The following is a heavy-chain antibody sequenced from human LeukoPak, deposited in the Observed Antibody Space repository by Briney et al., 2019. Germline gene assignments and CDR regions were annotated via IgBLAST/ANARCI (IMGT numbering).Heavy chain of an antibody. J-gene: IGHJ4*02. Sequence: PSETLSLTCAVYGGSFSGYYWSWIRQPPGKGLEWIGEINHSGSTNYNPSLKSRVTISVDTSKNQFSLKLSSVTAADTAVYYCARDIDHNSGWYDYWGQGTLVTVSS. CDR2: INHSGST. D-gene: IGHD6-19*01. V-gene: IGHV4-34*01. CDR3: ARDIDHNSGWYDY. CDR1: GGSFSGYY.